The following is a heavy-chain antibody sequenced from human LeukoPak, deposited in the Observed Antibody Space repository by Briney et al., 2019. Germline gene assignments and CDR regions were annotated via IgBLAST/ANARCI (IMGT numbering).Heavy chain of an antibody. D-gene: IGHD3-9*01. CDR3: AVYCRRYVDWYPCDSFDF. Sequence: GGSLRLSCAASGFTFSSYSMNWVRQAPGKGLEWVSSISSSSSYIYYADSVKGRFTISRDNAKNSLYLQMNSLRAEDTAVYYWAVYCRRYVDWYPCDSFDFWGQGTMVTVSS. V-gene: IGHV3-21*01. CDR1: GFTFSSYS. CDR2: ISSSSSYI. J-gene: IGHJ3*01.